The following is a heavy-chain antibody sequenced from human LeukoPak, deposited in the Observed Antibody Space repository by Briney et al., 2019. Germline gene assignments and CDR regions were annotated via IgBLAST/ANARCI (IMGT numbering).Heavy chain of an antibody. Sequence: GGSLRLSCAASGLTFSSYGMSWVRQAPGKGLEWVSVISGSGDSTYSANSVKGRFTISRDNSKNTLYLQMNRLRAEDTAVYYCAKGVGSGWYYFDYWGQGTLVTVSS. D-gene: IGHD6-19*01. CDR2: ISGSGDST. V-gene: IGHV3-23*01. J-gene: IGHJ4*02. CDR3: AKGVGSGWYYFDY. CDR1: GLTFSSYG.